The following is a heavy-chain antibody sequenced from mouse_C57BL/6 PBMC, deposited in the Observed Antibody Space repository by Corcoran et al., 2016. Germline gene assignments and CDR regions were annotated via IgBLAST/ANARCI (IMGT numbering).Heavy chain of an antibody. J-gene: IGHJ1*03. D-gene: IGHD1-1*01. Sequence: VTLRESGPGIVPSSQILSLTWSFSGFTLSTSGMGLSWIRQPSGKGLEWLAHIYWYDDKRYNPSLKSRLTISKDPSRNQVFLKITSVDTADTATYYCAPRAPHYYGSSYGYFDVWGTGTTVTVSS. CDR2: IYWYDDK. V-gene: IGHV8-12*01. CDR1: GFTLSTSGMG. CDR3: APRAPHYYGSSYGYFDV.